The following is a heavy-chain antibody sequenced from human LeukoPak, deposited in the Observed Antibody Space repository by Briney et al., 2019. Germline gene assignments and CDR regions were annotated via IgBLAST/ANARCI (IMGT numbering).Heavy chain of an antibody. Sequence: QTLSLTCAISGDSVSSNSAAWNWIRQSPSRGLEWLGRTYYRSKWYNDYAVSVKSRITINPDTSKNQFSLQRNSVTPEDTAVYYCARETSDIVVVPAALGYFDYWGQGTLVTVSS. J-gene: IGHJ4*02. D-gene: IGHD2-2*01. CDR1: GDSVSSNSAA. CDR2: TYYRSKWYN. V-gene: IGHV6-1*01. CDR3: ARETSDIVVVPAALGYFDY.